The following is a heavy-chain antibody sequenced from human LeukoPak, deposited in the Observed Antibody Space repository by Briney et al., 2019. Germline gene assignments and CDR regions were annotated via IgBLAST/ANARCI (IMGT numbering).Heavy chain of an antibody. D-gene: IGHD4-17*01. CDR1: GFSFSDYD. J-gene: IGHJ4*02. CDR2: IRSSGNTI. Sequence: GGSLRLSCAASGFSFSDYDMSWIRQAPGKGLEWVSYIRSSGNTIYYADSVRGRFTISRDDAKNLLYLDMNSLRAEDTAVYYCARGHTAVTRHFDFWGQGTLVTVSS. V-gene: IGHV3-11*04. CDR3: ARGHTAVTRHFDF.